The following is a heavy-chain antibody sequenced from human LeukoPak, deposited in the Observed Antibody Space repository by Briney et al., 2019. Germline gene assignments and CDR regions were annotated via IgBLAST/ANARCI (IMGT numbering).Heavy chain of an antibody. V-gene: IGHV4-34*01. J-gene: IGHJ4*02. CDR2: VNYSGST. CDR3: AIGFGRLEAGGTPFDS. Sequence: PSETLSLTCAVSGGSFSDFYWNCIRQPPGKGLEWIGEVNYSGSTYYNPSLTSRVSISVDRSKKQFSLKLTSVTAADTALYYCAIGFGRLEAGGTPFDSWGQGTLVTVSS. CDR1: GGSFSDFY. D-gene: IGHD6-13*01.